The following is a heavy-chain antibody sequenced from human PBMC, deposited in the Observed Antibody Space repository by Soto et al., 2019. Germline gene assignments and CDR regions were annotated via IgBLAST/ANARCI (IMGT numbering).Heavy chain of an antibody. Sequence: GSLRLSCAASGFTFSSYAMSWVRQAPGKGLEWVSGISGGGKNTYYADSVKGRIAISRDNSKNTLYLQMNSLRVEDTALYYCAKFQGGVSGPVDYWGQGTLVTVPP. CDR1: GFTFSSYA. CDR3: AKFQGGVSGPVDY. J-gene: IGHJ4*02. V-gene: IGHV3-23*01. D-gene: IGHD3-10*01. CDR2: ISGGGKNT.